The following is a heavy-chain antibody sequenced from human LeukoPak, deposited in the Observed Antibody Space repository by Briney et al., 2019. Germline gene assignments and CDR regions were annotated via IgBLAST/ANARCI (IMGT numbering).Heavy chain of an antibody. D-gene: IGHD2-15*01. CDR1: GFTFSSYA. CDR3: ARESVKGFCTGDSCSDYYYGLDV. Sequence: GGSLRLSCAASGFTFSSYAMHWVRQAPGKGLEWVAVISNDGSNKYYADSVKGRFTISRDTSKNTLYLEVSSLRAEDTAVYSCARESVKGFCTGDSCSDYYYGLDVWGQGTTVTVSS. V-gene: IGHV3-30*04. J-gene: IGHJ6*02. CDR2: ISNDGSNK.